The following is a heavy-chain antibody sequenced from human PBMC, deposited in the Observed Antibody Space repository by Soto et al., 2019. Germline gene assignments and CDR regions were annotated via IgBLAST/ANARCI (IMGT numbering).Heavy chain of an antibody. V-gene: IGHV3-23*01. D-gene: IGHD3-16*01. J-gene: IGHJ2*01. CDR1: GFTFSDYA. Sequence: GGSLRLSCVASGFTFSDYAMTWVRQAPGKGLEWIATISATGGNIEYTDSLKGRFTISRDNSKNTLYLQLNGLTSDDTAVHYCAKVAGGLGYFDLWGRGTLVTVSS. CDR2: ISATGGNI. CDR3: AKVAGGLGYFDL.